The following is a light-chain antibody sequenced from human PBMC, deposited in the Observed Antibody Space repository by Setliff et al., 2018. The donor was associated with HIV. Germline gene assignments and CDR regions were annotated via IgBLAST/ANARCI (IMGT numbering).Light chain of an antibody. V-gene: IGLV2-14*02. CDR1: SSDVGSYNL. Sequence: QSALTQPASVSGSPGQSITISCTGSSSDVGSYNLVSWYQQHPGKAPKVMIYEVSKRPSGVPDRFSASKSGTSASLAISGLQSDDDSNYYCATWDDNLNGPLFGGGTKVTVL. CDR2: EVS. CDR3: ATWDDNLNGPL. J-gene: IGLJ2*01.